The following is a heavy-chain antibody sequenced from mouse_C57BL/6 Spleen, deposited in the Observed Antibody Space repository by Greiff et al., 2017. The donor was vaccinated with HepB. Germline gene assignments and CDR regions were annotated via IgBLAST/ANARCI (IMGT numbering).Heavy chain of an antibody. J-gene: IGHJ4*01. CDR2: IDPSDSYT. D-gene: IGHD1-1*01. CDR3: ARSGITTVVEGYYAMDY. Sequence: VQLQQPGAELVMPGASVKLSCKASGYTFTSYWMHWVKQRPGQGLEWIGEIDPSDSYTNYNQKFMGKSTLTVDKSSSTAYMQLSSLTSEDSAVYYCARSGITTVVEGYYAMDYWGQGTSVTVSS. CDR1: GYTFTSYW. V-gene: IGHV1-69*01.